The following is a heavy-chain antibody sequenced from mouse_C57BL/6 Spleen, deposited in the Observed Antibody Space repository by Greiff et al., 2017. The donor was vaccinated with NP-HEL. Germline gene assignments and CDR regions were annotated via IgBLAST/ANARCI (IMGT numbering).Heavy chain of an antibody. CDR2: IYPGSGNT. D-gene: IGHD2-1*01. V-gene: IGHV1-76*01. Sequence: QVQLKQSGAELVRPGASVKLSCKASGYTFTDYYINWVKQRPGQGLEWIARIYPGSGNTYYNEKFKGKATLTAEKSSSTAYMQLSSLTSEDSAVYFCAREGNYYGNYGGFAYWGQGTLVTVSA. J-gene: IGHJ3*01. CDR1: GYTFTDYY. CDR3: AREGNYYGNYGGFAY.